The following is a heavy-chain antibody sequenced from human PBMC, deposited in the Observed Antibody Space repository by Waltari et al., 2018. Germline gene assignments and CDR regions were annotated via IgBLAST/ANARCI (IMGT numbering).Heavy chain of an antibody. CDR3: TRTRGKVAATDY. Sequence: QVQLQQSGPGLVKPSQTLSLTCAISGDSVSTRSAAWNWIRQSPSRGLEWLGRTYYRSQWYHDYAVFVKSRITINPDTSKNQFSLQLNSVTPEDTAVYYCTRTRGKVAATDYWGQGTLVTVSS. V-gene: IGHV6-1*01. J-gene: IGHJ4*02. D-gene: IGHD6-13*01. CDR1: GDSVSTRSAA. CDR2: TYYRSQWYH.